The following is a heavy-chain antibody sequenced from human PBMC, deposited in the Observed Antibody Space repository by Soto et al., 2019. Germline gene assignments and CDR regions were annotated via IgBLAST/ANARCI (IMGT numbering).Heavy chain of an antibody. CDR3: ARDAN. D-gene: IGHD2-8*01. CDR2: IIPFLGRA. J-gene: IGHJ4*02. V-gene: IGHV1-69*11. Sequence: QAQLLQSGAEVKKPGSSVKVSCKASGGTFTKYAISWVRQAPGQGLEWMGGIIPFLGRADYAQKSQGRVTITADESTSTIYMELTSLRSEDTAVYYCARDANWGQGTLVTVSS. CDR1: GGTFTKYA.